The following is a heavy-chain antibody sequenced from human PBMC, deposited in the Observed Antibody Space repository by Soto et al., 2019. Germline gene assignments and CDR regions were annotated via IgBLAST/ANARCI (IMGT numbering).Heavy chain of an antibody. V-gene: IGHV3-33*01. CDR3: ARDYGDSNWYFDL. J-gene: IGHJ2*01. CDR1: GFTFSSYG. D-gene: IGHD4-17*01. CDR2: IWYDGSNK. Sequence: QVQLVESGGGVVQPGRSLRLSCAASGFTFSSYGMHWVRQAPGKGLEWVAVIWYDGSNKYYADSVKGRFTISRDNSKNTLYLQMNSLRAEDTAVYYCARDYGDSNWYFDLWGRGTLVTVSS.